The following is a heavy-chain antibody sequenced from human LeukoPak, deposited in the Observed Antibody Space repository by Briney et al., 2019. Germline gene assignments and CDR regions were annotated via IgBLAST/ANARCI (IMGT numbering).Heavy chain of an antibody. Sequence: GGSLRLSCAASGFTVSGNYMTWVRQAPGKRLEWVSVLYSGGDKTYYADSVKGRFTVSRDNSKNTLYLQMISLRVEDTAVYYCARVRGGDEGGWFDPWGQGTLITVSS. J-gene: IGHJ5*02. D-gene: IGHD2-21*02. CDR3: ARVRGGDEGGWFDP. CDR2: LYSGGDKT. V-gene: IGHV3-53*01. CDR1: GFTVSGNY.